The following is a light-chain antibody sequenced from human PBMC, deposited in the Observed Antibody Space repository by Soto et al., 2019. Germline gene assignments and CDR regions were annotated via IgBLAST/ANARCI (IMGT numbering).Light chain of an antibody. Sequence: EIVMTQSPLSLPVTPGEPASISCRSSQSLLHSNGYNYLDWYLQKPGQSPQLLIYLGSNRASGVPDRCSGRGSGTDFTLKISRVEAEDVGVYYCMQALQTPLTFGGGTKVEIK. V-gene: IGKV2-28*01. CDR1: QSLLHSNGYNY. CDR2: LGS. J-gene: IGKJ4*01. CDR3: MQALQTPLT.